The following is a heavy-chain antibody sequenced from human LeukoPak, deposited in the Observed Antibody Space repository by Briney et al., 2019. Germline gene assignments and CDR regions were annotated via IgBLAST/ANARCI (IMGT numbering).Heavy chain of an antibody. CDR2: IIPIFGTA. CDR1: GGTFSSYA. D-gene: IGHD2/OR15-2a*01. CDR3: ARDQTPAWLGNSWFDS. Sequence: GASVKVSCKASGGTFSSYAISWVRQAPGQGLEWMGRIIPIFGTANYAQKFQGRVTITTDESTSTAYMELSSLRSEDTAVYYCARDQTPAWLGNSWFDSWGQGTLVTVSS. V-gene: IGHV1-69*05. J-gene: IGHJ5*01.